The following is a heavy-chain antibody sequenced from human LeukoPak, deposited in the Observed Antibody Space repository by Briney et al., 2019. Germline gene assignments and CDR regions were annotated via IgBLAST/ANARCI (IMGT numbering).Heavy chain of an antibody. CDR2: FDPEDGET. Sequence: ASVKVSCKVSGYTLTELSMHWVRQAPGKGLEWMGGFDPEDGETIYAQKFQGRVTMTEDTSTDTANMELSSLRSEDTAVYYCATEDPPGIAARGAKPFDYWGQGTLVTVSS. CDR3: ATEDPPGIAARGAKPFDY. V-gene: IGHV1-24*01. D-gene: IGHD6-13*01. CDR1: GYTLTELS. J-gene: IGHJ4*02.